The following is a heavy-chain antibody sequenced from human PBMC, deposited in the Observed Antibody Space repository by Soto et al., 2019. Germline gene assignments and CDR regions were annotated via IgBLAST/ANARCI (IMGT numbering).Heavy chain of an antibody. D-gene: IGHD5-12*01. V-gene: IGHV3-30-3*01. J-gene: IGHJ4*02. CDR3: ARFSGRDGYNLDY. Sequence: LRLSCAASGFTFSSYAMHWVRQAPGKGLEWVAVISYDGSNKYYADSVKGRFTISRDNSKNTLYLQMNSLRAEDTAVYYCARFSGRDGYNLDYWGQGTLVTVSS. CDR1: GFTFSSYA. CDR2: ISYDGSNK.